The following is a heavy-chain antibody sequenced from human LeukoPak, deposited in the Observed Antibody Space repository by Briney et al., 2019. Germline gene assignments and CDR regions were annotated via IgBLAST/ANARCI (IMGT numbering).Heavy chain of an antibody. J-gene: IGHJ4*02. CDR1: GGSISSYY. V-gene: IGHV4-59*08. CDR3: ASHSSSWGDYFDY. CDR2: IYYSGST. Sequence: SETLSLTCTVSGGSISSYYWSWIRQSPGKGLEWIAYIYYSGSTNYNPSLKSRVTISVDTSKNQFSLKLSSVTAADTAVYYCASHSSSWGDYFDYWGQGTLVTVSS. D-gene: IGHD6-13*01.